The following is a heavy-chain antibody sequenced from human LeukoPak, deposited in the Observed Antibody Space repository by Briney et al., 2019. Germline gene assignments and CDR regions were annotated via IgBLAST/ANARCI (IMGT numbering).Heavy chain of an antibody. D-gene: IGHD6-19*01. V-gene: IGHV3-30-3*01. Sequence: TGGSLRLSCAASGFTFSSYAMHWVRQAPGKGLEWVAVISYDGSNKYYADSVKGRFTISRDNSKNTLYLQMNSLRAEDTAVYYCARDRSSGWSFDPWGQGTLVTVSS. CDR3: ARDRSSGWSFDP. J-gene: IGHJ5*02. CDR2: ISYDGSNK. CDR1: GFTFSSYA.